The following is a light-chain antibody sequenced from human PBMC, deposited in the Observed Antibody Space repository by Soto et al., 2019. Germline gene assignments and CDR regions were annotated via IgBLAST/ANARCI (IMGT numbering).Light chain of an antibody. V-gene: IGLV2-8*01. J-gene: IGLJ1*01. CDR3: FQYTGPTNPIV. Sequence: QSALTQPPSASGSPGQSVTISCTGTGSDIGGYNFVSWYQQHPGKVPKLIIYEVNKRPSGVPDRFSGSKSGNTASLTVSGPQPNVRADCYSFQYTGPTNPIVFSPGTNLAAL. CDR1: GSDIGGYNF. CDR2: EVN.